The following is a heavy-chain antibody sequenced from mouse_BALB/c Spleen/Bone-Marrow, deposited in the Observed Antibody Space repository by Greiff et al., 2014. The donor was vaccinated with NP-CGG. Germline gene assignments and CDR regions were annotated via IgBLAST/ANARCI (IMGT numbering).Heavy chain of an antibody. J-gene: IGHJ2*01. V-gene: IGHV1-9*01. CDR3: ARGLPLDF. CDR1: GYTFSNYW. CDR2: ILPGSGTT. Sequence: QVQLQQSGAELMKPGASVKISCKATGYTFSNYWIEWVKQRPGHGLEWIGEILPGSGTTNYSEKFDDKAAFTADTSSNTAYMQLSSLTSEDSAVYYCARGLPLDFWGQGTTLTVSS. D-gene: IGHD2-4*01.